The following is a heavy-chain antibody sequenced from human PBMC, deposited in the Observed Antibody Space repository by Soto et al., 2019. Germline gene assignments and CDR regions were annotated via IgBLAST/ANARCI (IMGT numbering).Heavy chain of an antibody. CDR3: ARGDGNMVRGVVYFDY. CDR1: GGSFSGYY. D-gene: IGHD3-10*01. J-gene: IGHJ4*02. Sequence: QVHLQQWGAGLLKPSETLSLTCAVYGGSFSGYYWNWIRQPPGKGLEWIGEINHSGSTNYNPSLKSRVTISLDTYKNQFALKLSSVTAAGTAVYYCARGDGNMVRGVVYFDYWGQGTLVTVSS. CDR2: INHSGST. V-gene: IGHV4-34*01.